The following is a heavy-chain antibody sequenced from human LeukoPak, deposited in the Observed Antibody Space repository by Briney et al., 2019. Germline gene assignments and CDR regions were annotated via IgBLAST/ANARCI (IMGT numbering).Heavy chain of an antibody. D-gene: IGHD3-22*01. J-gene: IGHJ5*02. Sequence: ASVKVSCKVSGYTLTELSMHWVRQAPGKGLEWMGGFDPEDGETIYAQKFQGRVTMTEDTSTDTAYMELSSLRSEDTAVYYCATVEVGLTIVVATSQGFWFDPWGQGTLVTVSS. V-gene: IGHV1-24*01. CDR3: ATVEVGLTIVVATSQGFWFDP. CDR2: FDPEDGET. CDR1: GYTLTELS.